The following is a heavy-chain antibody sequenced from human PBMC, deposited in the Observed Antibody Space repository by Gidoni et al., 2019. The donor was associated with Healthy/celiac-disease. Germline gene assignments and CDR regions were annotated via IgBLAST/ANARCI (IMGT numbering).Heavy chain of an antibody. J-gene: IGHJ4*02. D-gene: IGHD2-15*01. Sequence: QLQLQESGPGLVKPSETLSLTCTVSGGSISSSSYYWGWIRQPPGKGLEWIGSIYYSGSTYYNPSLKSRVTISVDTSKNQFSLKLSSVTAADTAVYYCARHAEWGWFFDYWGQGTLVTVSS. CDR1: GGSISSSSYY. V-gene: IGHV4-39*01. CDR2: IYYSGST. CDR3: ARHAEWGWFFDY.